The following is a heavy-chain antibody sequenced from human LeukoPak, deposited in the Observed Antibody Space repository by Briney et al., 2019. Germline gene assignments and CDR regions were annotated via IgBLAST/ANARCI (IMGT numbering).Heavy chain of an antibody. Sequence: GESLKISCKASGYSFISFWIGWVRQMPGKGLEWMAIMSPGDSRTRYSPSFQGQVTISTDNSISTAYLQWSSLKASDTAMYYCARRGDDSSSWYRHFDYWGQGTLVTVSS. V-gene: IGHV5-51*01. CDR2: MSPGDSRT. J-gene: IGHJ4*02. D-gene: IGHD6-13*01. CDR3: ARRGDDSSSWYRHFDY. CDR1: GYSFISFW.